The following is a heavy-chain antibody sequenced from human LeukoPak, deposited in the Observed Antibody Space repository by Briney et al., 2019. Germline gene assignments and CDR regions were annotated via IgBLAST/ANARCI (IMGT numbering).Heavy chain of an antibody. J-gene: IGHJ3*02. CDR1: GFTFSSYW. D-gene: IGHD6-13*01. Sequence: PGGSLRLSCAASGFTFSSYWIHWVRQAPGKGLVWVSRINSDGSSISYADSVKGRFTISRDNAKNTLYLQMNSLRAEDTAVYYCARGNLAAGGAFDIRGQGTMVTVSS. CDR3: ARGNLAAGGAFDI. CDR2: INSDGSSI. V-gene: IGHV3-74*01.